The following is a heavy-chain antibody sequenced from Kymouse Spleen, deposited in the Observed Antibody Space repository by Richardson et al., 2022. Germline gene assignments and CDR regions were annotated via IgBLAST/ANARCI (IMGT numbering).Heavy chain of an antibody. V-gene: IGHV3-48*02. CDR2: ISSSSSTI. D-gene: IGHD2-8*01. Sequence: EVQLVESGGGLVQPGGSLRLSCAASGFTFSSYSMNWVRQAPGKGLEWVSYISSSSSTIYYADSVKGRFTISRDNAKNSLYLQMNSLRDEDTAVYYCARDAGYCTNGVCYYYYYGMDVWGQGTTVTVSS. CDR3: ARDAGYCTNGVCYYYYYGMDV. J-gene: IGHJ6*02. CDR1: GFTFSSYS.